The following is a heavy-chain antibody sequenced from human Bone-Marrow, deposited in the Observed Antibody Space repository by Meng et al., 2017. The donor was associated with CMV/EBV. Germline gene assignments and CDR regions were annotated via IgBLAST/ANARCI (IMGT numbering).Heavy chain of an antibody. D-gene: IGHD5-12*01. J-gene: IGHJ4*02. V-gene: IGHV1-24*01. CDR1: GYTLTELS. CDR3: ATDPFAYSGYDSGPLSRLHGGY. Sequence: ASVKVSCKVSGYTLTELSMHWVRQAPGKGLEWMGGFDPEDGETIYAQKFQGRVTMTEDTSTDTAYMELSSLRSEDTAVYYCATDPFAYSGYDSGPLSRLHGGYWGQGTLLIVSS. CDR2: FDPEDGET.